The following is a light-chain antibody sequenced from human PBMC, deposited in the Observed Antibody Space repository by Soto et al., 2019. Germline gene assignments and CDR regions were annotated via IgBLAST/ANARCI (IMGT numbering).Light chain of an antibody. CDR3: QRYGSSPRT. Sequence: EIVFTQSPGTLSFSPGERATLSCRASQSVSSSHLAWYQQKPGQAPRLLISGASSRATGIPDRFTGSGSGTDFTLTISRLEPEDFAVYYCQRYGSSPRTLGQGTKVDIK. CDR2: GAS. J-gene: IGKJ1*01. V-gene: IGKV3-20*01. CDR1: QSVSSSH.